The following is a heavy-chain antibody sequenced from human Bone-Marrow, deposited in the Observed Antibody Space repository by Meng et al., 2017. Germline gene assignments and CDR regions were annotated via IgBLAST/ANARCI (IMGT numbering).Heavy chain of an antibody. CDR3: VRDEDISAAGKLFGDY. CDR1: GYTFTAYW. D-gene: IGHD6-13*01. Sequence: RLVQSGAEVKNPGASVKAACKPSGYTFTAYWLHWVRQAPGQGLEWMGRIDPGTGGTQYAQNFQGRVTMTRDTSISTTYMELSRLRSDDTAVYYCVRDEDISAAGKLFGDYWGQGTLVTVSS. J-gene: IGHJ4*02. V-gene: IGHV1-2*06. CDR2: IDPGTGGT.